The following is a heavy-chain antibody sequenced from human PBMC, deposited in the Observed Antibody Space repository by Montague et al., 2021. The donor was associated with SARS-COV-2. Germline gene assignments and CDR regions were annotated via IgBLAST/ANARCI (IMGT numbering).Heavy chain of an antibody. J-gene: IGHJ6*02. D-gene: IGHD3-3*01. CDR2: IKQDGSEK. V-gene: IGHV3-7*01. CDR1: GFTFSSYW. Sequence: SLRLSCAASGFTFSSYWMSWVRQAPGKGLEWVANIKQDGSEKYYVDSVKGRFTISRGNAKNSLYLQMNSLRAEDTAVYYCARDSFWSSYYTDYYGMDVWGQGTTVTVSS. CDR3: ARDSFWSSYYTDYYGMDV.